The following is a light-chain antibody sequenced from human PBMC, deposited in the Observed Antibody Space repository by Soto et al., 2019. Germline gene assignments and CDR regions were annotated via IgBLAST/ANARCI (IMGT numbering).Light chain of an antibody. V-gene: IGKV4-1*01. CDR1: QRVSTNTTNY. CDR2: WAS. Sequence: DIVMTQSPDSFAVSLGERATINCKSSQRVSTNTTNYLTWYQLKPGQPPRLLIFWASTRESGVPDRFTGSGSGTEFSLTISSLQAEDVAVYYCQQYYSPPVTFGGGTKVEIK. J-gene: IGKJ4*01. CDR3: QQYYSPPVT.